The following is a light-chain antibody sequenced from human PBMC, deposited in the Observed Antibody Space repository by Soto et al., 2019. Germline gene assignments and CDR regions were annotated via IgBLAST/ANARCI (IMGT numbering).Light chain of an antibody. Sequence: EIVLTQSPAILSVSPGERATLSCRASQSISRSLAWYQQKPGQAPRLLISDASTRATGIPARFSGSGSGTEFTLTISSLQSEDFAVYYCQQRSNWPPFTFGQGTRLEIK. CDR2: DAS. CDR1: QSISRS. CDR3: QQRSNWPPFT. J-gene: IGKJ5*01. V-gene: IGKV3-15*01.